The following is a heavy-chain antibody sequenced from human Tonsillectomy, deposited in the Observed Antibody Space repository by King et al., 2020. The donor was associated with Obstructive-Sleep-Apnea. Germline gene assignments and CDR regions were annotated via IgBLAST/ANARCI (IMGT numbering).Heavy chain of an antibody. V-gene: IGHV5-10-1*03. CDR2: IDPRDSYI. CDR3: ARLEVTEVALY. Sequence: QLVQSGAEVKKPGESLRISCKGSGYSFTSYRISWVRQMPGKGLEWMGRIDPRDSYINYSPSFQGHVTISADKSITTAYLHWTSLKASDTAIYYCARLEVTEVALYWGQGTLVTVSS. J-gene: IGHJ4*02. CDR1: GYSFTSYR.